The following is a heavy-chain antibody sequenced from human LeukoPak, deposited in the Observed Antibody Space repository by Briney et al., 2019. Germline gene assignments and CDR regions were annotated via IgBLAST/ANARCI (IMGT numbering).Heavy chain of an antibody. J-gene: IGHJ4*02. CDR1: GFTFSSYA. CDR3: AYDLRY. D-gene: IGHD3-3*01. V-gene: IGHV3-30*04. Sequence: QPGGSLRLSCAASGFTFSSYAMHWVRQAPGKGLEWVAVISYDESNKYYADSVKGRFTISRDNSKNTLYLQMNSLRAEDTAVYYCAYDLRYWGQGTLVTFSS. CDR2: ISYDESNK.